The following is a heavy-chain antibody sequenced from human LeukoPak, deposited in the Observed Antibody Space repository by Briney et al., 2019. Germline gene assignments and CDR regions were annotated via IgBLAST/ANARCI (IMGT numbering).Heavy chain of an antibody. CDR3: ARVKGQWLDY. CDR1: GYTFTGYY. CDR2: IIPIFGTA. V-gene: IGHV1-69*13. D-gene: IGHD6-19*01. Sequence: SVKVSCKASGYTFTGYYMHWVRQAPGQGLEWMGRIIPIFGTANYAQKFQGRVTITADESTSTAYMELSSLRSEDTAVYYCARVKGQWLDYWGQGTLVTVSS. J-gene: IGHJ4*02.